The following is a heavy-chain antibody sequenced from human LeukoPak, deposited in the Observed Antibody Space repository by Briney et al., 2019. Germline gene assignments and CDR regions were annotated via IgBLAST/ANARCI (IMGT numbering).Heavy chain of an antibody. J-gene: IGHJ4*02. CDR3: AKDPLYCSGGSCRRNYFDY. D-gene: IGHD2-15*01. Sequence: PGGSLRLSCAASGFTFSSYAIHWVRQAPGKGLEWVAFISNNGRNKDYADSVKGRFTISRDNSKNTLYLQMNSLRAEDTAVYYCAKDPLYCSGGSCRRNYFDYWGQGTLVTVSS. CDR1: GFTFSSYA. CDR2: ISNNGRNK. V-gene: IGHV3-30*04.